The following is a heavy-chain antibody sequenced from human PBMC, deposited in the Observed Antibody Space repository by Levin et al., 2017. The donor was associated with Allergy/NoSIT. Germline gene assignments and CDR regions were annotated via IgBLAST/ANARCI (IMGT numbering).Heavy chain of an antibody. Sequence: GESLKISCKASGYTFTSYDITWVRQATGQGLEWLGWMNPNSNDTGYAQKFQGRVTMTRNTSISTAYMELTSLTSEDTAVYYCARNYGYYYDHADVWGQGTTVTVSS. D-gene: IGHD3-22*01. CDR2: MNPNSNDT. CDR1: GYTFTSYD. V-gene: IGHV1-8*01. CDR3: ARNYGYYYDHADV. J-gene: IGHJ6*02.